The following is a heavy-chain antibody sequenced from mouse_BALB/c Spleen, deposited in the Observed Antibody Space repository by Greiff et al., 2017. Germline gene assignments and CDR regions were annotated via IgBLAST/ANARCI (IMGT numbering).Heavy chain of an antibody. CDR3: ARGGNKDY. Sequence: EVQLVESGGGLVKPGGSLKLSCAASGFTFSSYAMSWVRQTPEKRLEWVASISSGGSTYYPDSVKGRFTISRDNARNILYLQMSSLRSEDTAMYYCARGGNKDYWGQGTTLTVSS. J-gene: IGHJ2*01. CDR1: GFTFSSYA. V-gene: IGHV5-6-5*01. CDR2: ISSGGST. D-gene: IGHD2-1*01.